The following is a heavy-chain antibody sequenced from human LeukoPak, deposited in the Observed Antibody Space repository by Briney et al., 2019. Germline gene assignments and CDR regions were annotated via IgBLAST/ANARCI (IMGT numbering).Heavy chain of an antibody. D-gene: IGHD3-22*01. J-gene: IGHJ4*02. CDR2: IYTSGST. V-gene: IGHV4-61*02. Sequence: SQTLSLTCTVSGRSISSGSYYWRWIRQPAGKGLEWIGRIYTSGSTNNIPSLKSRVTISVDTSKNQFSLKLSSVTAADTAVNYCARGGGYSGSDLPEYDSSGYYGGDFDYWGQGTLVTISS. CDR3: ARGGGYSGSDLPEYDSSGYYGGDFDY. CDR1: GRSISSGSYY.